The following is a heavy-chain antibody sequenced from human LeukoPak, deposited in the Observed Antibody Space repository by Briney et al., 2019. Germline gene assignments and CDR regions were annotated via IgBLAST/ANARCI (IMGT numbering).Heavy chain of an antibody. Sequence: GGSLRLSCAASGFTFSDHYMDWVRQAPGEGLEWVGRTRNKANSYTTEYAASVKGRFTISRDDSKNSLYLQMNSLKTEDTAEYYCARAYERPYYFDYWGQGTLVTVSS. CDR2: TRNKANSYTT. D-gene: IGHD3-22*01. V-gene: IGHV3-72*01. CDR3: ARAYERPYYFDY. CDR1: GFTFSDHY. J-gene: IGHJ4*02.